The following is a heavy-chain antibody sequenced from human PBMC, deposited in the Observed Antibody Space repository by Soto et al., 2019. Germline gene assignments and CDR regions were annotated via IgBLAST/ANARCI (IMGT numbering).Heavy chain of an antibody. Sequence: EVPLVESGGGLVKPGGSLRLSCTASGFTFSTYNMNWVRQAPGKGLEWVSSISSSSSSIYYADSVKGRFTISRDNAKNSLFLQMNSLRAEDTAVYYCARVPRALAGTRFEGMDVWGQGTTVTVSS. CDR2: ISSSSSSI. V-gene: IGHV3-21*01. D-gene: IGHD6-19*01. J-gene: IGHJ6*02. CDR1: GFTFSTYN. CDR3: ARVPRALAGTRFEGMDV.